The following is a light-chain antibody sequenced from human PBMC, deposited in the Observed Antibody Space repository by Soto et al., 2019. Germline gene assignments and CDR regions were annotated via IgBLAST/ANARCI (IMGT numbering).Light chain of an antibody. Sequence: QSVLTQPPSMSGAPGQRVSISCTGSSSNIGAGYDVHWYQQLPGTAPKLLIYGNNNRPSGVPDRFSGSKSGTSASLAITGLQAEDEADYYCQSYDSRLSGYVVFGGGTKLTVL. CDR2: GNN. V-gene: IGLV1-40*01. CDR1: SSNIGAGYD. J-gene: IGLJ2*01. CDR3: QSYDSRLSGYVV.